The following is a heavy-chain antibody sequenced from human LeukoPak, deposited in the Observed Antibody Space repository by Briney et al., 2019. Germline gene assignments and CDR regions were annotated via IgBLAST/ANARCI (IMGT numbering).Heavy chain of an antibody. J-gene: IGHJ4*02. Sequence: PGGSLRLSCAASGFTFSRIGMHWVRQAPGKGLEWVALIWYDASNEYYADSVKGRFTISRDNSKNTLYLQMNSLRVEDTAVYYCARLSGTYLSDCWGQGTLVTVSS. CDR2: IWYDASNE. D-gene: IGHD1-26*01. V-gene: IGHV3-33*01. CDR1: GFTFSRIG. CDR3: ARLSGTYLSDC.